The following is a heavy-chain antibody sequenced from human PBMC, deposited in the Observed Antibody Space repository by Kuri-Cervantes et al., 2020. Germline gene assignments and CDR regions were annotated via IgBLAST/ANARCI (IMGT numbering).Heavy chain of an antibody. CDR1: GHTLSKCD. CDR2: MNPNSGNT. D-gene: IGHD1-26*01. J-gene: IGHJ5*02. V-gene: IGHV1-8*01. Sequence: ASVKVSCKASGHTLSKCDINWVRQATGQGLEWMGWMNPNSGNTGYAQKFQGRVTMTRNTSISTAYMELSSLRSEDTAVYYCARDLYSGSTANWFDPWGQGTLVTVSS. CDR3: ARDLYSGSTANWFDP.